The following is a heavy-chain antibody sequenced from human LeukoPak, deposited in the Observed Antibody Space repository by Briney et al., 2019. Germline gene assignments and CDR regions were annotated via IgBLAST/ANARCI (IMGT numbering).Heavy chain of an antibody. Sequence: QPGGSLRLSCAASGFTFSSYAMHWVRQAPGKGLEWVAVISYDGSNKYYADSVKGRFTISRDNSKNTLYLQMNSLRAEDTAVYYCARGVGYLDYWGQGTLVTVSS. V-gene: IGHV3-30*14. CDR2: ISYDGSNK. CDR1: GFTFSSYA. J-gene: IGHJ4*02. D-gene: IGHD3-3*01. CDR3: ARGVGYLDY.